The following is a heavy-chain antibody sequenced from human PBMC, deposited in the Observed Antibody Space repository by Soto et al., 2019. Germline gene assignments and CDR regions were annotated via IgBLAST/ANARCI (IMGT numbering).Heavy chain of an antibody. CDR3: ARRSGSYHSFYYYYGMDV. CDR1: GYSFTSYW. Sequence: ESLKISCKGSGYSFTSYWIGWVRQMPGKGLEWMGIIYPGDSDTRYSPSFQGQVTISADKSISTAYLQWSSLKASDTAMYYCARRSGSYHSFYYYYGMDVWGQGTTVTVSS. D-gene: IGHD1-26*01. V-gene: IGHV5-51*01. CDR2: IYPGDSDT. J-gene: IGHJ6*02.